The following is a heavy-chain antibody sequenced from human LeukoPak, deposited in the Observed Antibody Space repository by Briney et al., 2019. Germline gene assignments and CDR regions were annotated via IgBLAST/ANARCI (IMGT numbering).Heavy chain of an antibody. V-gene: IGHV1-2*02. J-gene: IGHJ4*02. Sequence: ASVKVSCKASGYTFTGYYMHWVRQAPGQGLEWMGWINPNSGGTNYAQKFQGRVTMTRDTSISTAYMELSRLRSDDTAVYCCARETTNYYGSGSYIYWGQGTLVTVSS. CDR2: INPNSGGT. CDR3: ARETTNYYGSGSYIY. D-gene: IGHD3-10*01. CDR1: GYTFTGYY.